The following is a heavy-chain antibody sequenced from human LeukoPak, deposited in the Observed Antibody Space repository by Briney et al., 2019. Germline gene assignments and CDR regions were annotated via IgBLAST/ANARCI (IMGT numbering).Heavy chain of an antibody. CDR1: GFTFDDSV. J-gene: IGHJ6*04. D-gene: IGHD3-10*02. Sequence: PGGSLRLSCAASGFTFDDSVMSWVRQAPGKGLEWVSYISSSGSTIYYADSVKGRFTISRDNAKNSLYLQMNSLRAEDTAVYYCAELGITMIGGVWGKGTTVTISS. V-gene: IGHV3-48*03. CDR2: ISSSGSTI. CDR3: AELGITMIGGV.